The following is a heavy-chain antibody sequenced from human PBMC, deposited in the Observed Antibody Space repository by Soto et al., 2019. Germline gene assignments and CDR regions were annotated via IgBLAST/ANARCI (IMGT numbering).Heavy chain of an antibody. J-gene: IGHJ5*02. CDR3: ARTTGFGESPARDNWFDP. Sequence: ASVKVSCKASGYTFTSYGISWVRQAPGQGLEWMGWNRAYNGNTNYAQKLQGRVTMTTDTSTSTAYMELRSLRSDDTAVYYCARTTGFGESPARDNWFDPWGQGTLVTVSS. V-gene: IGHV1-18*01. D-gene: IGHD3-10*01. CDR2: NRAYNGNT. CDR1: GYTFTSYG.